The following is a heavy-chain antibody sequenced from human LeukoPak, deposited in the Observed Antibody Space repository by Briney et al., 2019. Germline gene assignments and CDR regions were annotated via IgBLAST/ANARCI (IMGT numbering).Heavy chain of an antibody. J-gene: IGHJ4*02. CDR2: ISSSGSTI. CDR1: GFTFSDYY. V-gene: IGHV3-11*04. Sequence: GGPLRLSCAASGFTFSDYYMSWIRQAPGKGLEWLSYISSSGSTIYYADSVKGRFTISRDNAKNSLYLQMNSLRDEDTAVYYCAREGYYDILTGYSGGYFDYWGQGTPVTVSS. D-gene: IGHD3-9*01. CDR3: AREGYYDILTGYSGGYFDY.